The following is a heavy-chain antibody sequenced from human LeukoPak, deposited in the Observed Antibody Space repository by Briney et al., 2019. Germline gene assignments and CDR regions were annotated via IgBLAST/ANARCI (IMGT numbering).Heavy chain of an antibody. V-gene: IGHV3-23*01. D-gene: IGHD3-22*01. CDR2: ISGSGGST. J-gene: IGHJ4*02. Sequence: PGGSLRLSCAASGFTFSSYAMSWVRQAPGKGLEWVSAISGSGGSTYYADSVKGRFTISRDNSKNTLYLQMNSLRAEDTAAYYCAKDPTDYYDSSGYCPYFDYWGQGTLVTVSS. CDR1: GFTFSSYA. CDR3: AKDPTDYYDSSGYCPYFDY.